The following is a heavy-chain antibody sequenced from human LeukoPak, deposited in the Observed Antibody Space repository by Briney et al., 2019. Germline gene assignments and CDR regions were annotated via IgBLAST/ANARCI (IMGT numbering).Heavy chain of an antibody. Sequence: SSETLSLTCAVSGYSINSDYYWGWIRQAPGHGLEWIGTIYHTGSTYYNPSLKSRVTISVDTSKNQFSLKLTSVTAADTAVYFCARLCKGGSSCFNIDPWGQGILVTVSS. V-gene: IGHV4-38-2*01. CDR1: GYSINSDYY. D-gene: IGHD2-2*01. J-gene: IGHJ5*02. CDR3: ARLCKGGSSCFNIDP. CDR2: IYHTGST.